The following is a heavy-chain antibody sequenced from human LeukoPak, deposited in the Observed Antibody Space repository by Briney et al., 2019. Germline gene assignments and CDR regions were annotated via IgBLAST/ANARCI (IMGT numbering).Heavy chain of an antibody. CDR2: ISGSGAAT. Sequence: GGSLRLSCAASGFTFSNNAMNWVRQAPGKGLEWVSSISGSGAATINADSVKGRFTISRDNSNNTLYLQMNSLRAEDTAVYYCAKDLSSGRYPYYFGFWGRGTLVTVSS. J-gene: IGHJ4*02. CDR1: GFTFSNNA. D-gene: IGHD6-19*01. V-gene: IGHV3-23*01. CDR3: AKDLSSGRYPYYFGF.